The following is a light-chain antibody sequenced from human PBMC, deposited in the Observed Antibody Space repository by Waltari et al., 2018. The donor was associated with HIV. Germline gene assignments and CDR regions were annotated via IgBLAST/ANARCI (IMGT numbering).Light chain of an antibody. J-gene: IGKJ5*01. CDR1: HSNNTY. V-gene: IGKV3-11*01. Sequence: EIVLTQSPATLSLSPGDRAALSCRASHSNNTYFAWYQHKPGQAPRLRSSDASNRATGVPARFSCRGSRTDVTLAISSLEPEDFALYHCQRRSDWPPRITFGQGTRLEIK. CDR3: QRRSDWPPRIT. CDR2: DAS.